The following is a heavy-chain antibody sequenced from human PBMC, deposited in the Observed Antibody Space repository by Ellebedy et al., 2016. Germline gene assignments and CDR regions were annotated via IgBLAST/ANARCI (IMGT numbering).Heavy chain of an antibody. Sequence: ASVKVSXXASGYTFTSYGISWVRQAPGQGLEWMGWISAYNGNTNYAQKLQGRVTMTTDTSTSTAYMELRSLRSDDTAVYYCARDLSGDGAAGIWGQGTLVTVSS. D-gene: IGHD6-13*01. CDR1: GYTFTSYG. CDR3: ARDLSGDGAAGI. J-gene: IGHJ4*02. V-gene: IGHV1-18*01. CDR2: ISAYNGNT.